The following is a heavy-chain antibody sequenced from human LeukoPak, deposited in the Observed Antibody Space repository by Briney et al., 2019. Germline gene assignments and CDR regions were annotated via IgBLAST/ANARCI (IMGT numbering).Heavy chain of an antibody. CDR3: ARRRDGYKAYYFDY. J-gene: IGHJ4*02. CDR1: GGSISSGGYY. Sequence: SETLSLTCTVSGGSISSGGYYWSWIRQPPGRGLEWIGNIYYSGGSTNYNPSLKSRVTISVGTSKNQFSLKLSSVTAADTAVYYCARRRDGYKAYYFDYWGQGTLVTVSS. CDR2: IYYSGGST. V-gene: IGHV4-61*08. D-gene: IGHD5-24*01.